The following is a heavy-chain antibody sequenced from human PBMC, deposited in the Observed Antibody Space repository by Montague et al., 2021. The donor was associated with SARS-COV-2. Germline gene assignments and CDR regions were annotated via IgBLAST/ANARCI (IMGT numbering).Heavy chain of an antibody. CDR3: ARDSGSSFDP. D-gene: IGHD1-26*01. CDR2: ISYDGSNK. CDR1: GFTFSSYA. J-gene: IGHJ5*02. V-gene: IGHV3-30*04. Sequence: FLRLSCAASGFTFSSYAMHWVRQAPGKGLEWVALISYDGSNKYYADSVKGRFTISRDNSKNTLYLQMNSLRAEDTAVYYCARDSGSSFDPRGQGTLVTVSS.